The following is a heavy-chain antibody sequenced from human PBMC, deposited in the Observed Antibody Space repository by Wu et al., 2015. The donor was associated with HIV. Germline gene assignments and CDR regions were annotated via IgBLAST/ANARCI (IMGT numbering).Heavy chain of an antibody. CDR3: ARDSCAGNCQTNYVYDYGMDL. V-gene: IGHV1-46*01. CDR2: IVPFYGST. J-gene: IGHJ6*02. Sequence: QVQLVQSGAEVKKPGASVKVSCRASGYTFTGYYMHWVRQAPGQGLEWMGRIVPFYGSTLFARNFEGRVTLSADESSTTVFMELSGLTSDDTATYYCARDSCAGNCQTNYVYDYGMDLWGPGTTVAVS. D-gene: IGHD4-23*01. CDR1: GYTFTGYY.